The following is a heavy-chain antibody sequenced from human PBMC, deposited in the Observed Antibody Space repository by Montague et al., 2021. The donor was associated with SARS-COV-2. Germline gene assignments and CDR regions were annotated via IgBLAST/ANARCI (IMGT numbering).Heavy chain of an antibody. CDR1: GDSVSSHSAT. CDR2: TYYRSKWYN. D-gene: IGHD2-21*02. CDR3: ARAYCGGDCYFYWYFDL. Sequence: CAISGDSVSSHSATWDWIRQSPSTGLEWLGRTYYRSKWYNDYAVSVKSRVIINPDTSNNRISLQLNSVTPEDTAVYYCARAYCGGDCYFYWYFDLWGRGTLVTVSS. J-gene: IGHJ2*01. V-gene: IGHV6-1*01.